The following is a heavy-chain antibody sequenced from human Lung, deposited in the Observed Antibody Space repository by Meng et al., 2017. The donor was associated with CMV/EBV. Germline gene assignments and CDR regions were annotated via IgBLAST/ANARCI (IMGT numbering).Heavy chain of an antibody. CDR2: IKQDGSEK. CDR1: GFTFSSYW. CDR3: ARDRTGYSSGWYGYYGMDV. J-gene: IGHJ6*02. Sequence: SCAASGFTFSSYWMSWVRQAPGKGLEWVANIKQDGSEKYYVDSVKGRFTISRDNAKNSLYLQMNSLRAEDTAVYYCARDRTGYSSGWYGYYGMDVWGQGXTVPSP. V-gene: IGHV3-7*01. D-gene: IGHD6-19*01.